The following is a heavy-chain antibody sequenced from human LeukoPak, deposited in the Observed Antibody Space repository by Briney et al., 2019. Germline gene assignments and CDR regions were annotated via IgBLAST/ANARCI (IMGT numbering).Heavy chain of an antibody. Sequence: ASETLSLTCTVSGGSISSYYWSWIRQPPGKGLEWIGYIYYSGSTNYNPSLKSRVTISVDTSKNQFSLKLSSVTAADTAVYYCAREGGGSYGSGSFDAFDIWGQGTMVTVSS. D-gene: IGHD3-10*01. CDR2: IYYSGST. CDR1: GGSISSYY. J-gene: IGHJ3*02. CDR3: AREGGGSYGSGSFDAFDI. V-gene: IGHV4-59*01.